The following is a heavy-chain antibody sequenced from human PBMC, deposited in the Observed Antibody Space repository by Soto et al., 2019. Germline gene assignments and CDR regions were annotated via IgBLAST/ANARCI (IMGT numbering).Heavy chain of an antibody. CDR2: INHSGST. CDR1: GGSFSGYY. V-gene: IGHV4-34*01. CDR3: ARDGESNWFDP. Sequence: QVQLQQWGAGLLKPSETLSLTCAVYGGSFSGYYWSWIRQPPGKGLEWIGEINHSGSTNYNPSLKSRVTISVDTSKNQFSLKLSSVTAADTAVYYCARDGESNWFDPWGQGTLVTVSS. J-gene: IGHJ5*02.